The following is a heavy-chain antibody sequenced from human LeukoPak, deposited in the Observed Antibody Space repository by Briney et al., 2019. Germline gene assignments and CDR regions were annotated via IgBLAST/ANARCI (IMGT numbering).Heavy chain of an antibody. CDR1: GFTFSSAW. CDR3: AKNHYSSSRDYFDY. J-gene: IGHJ4*02. V-gene: IGHV3-15*07. Sequence: PGGSLRLSCAASGFTFSSAWMNWVRQAPGKGLEWVGRIKSETDGGTTDYAAPVKGTFTISRDDSENTLYLQMNSLRAEDTAVYYCAKNHYSSSRDYFDYWGQGTLVTVSS. CDR2: IKSETDGGTT. D-gene: IGHD6-13*01.